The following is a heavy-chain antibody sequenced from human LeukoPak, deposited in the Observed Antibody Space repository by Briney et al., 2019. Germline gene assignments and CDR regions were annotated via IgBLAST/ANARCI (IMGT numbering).Heavy chain of an antibody. Sequence: ASVKVSCKASGYTFTTSGISWVRQAPGQGLEWMGKINPSSGGTGYAQKFQGRVTMTRDTSTSTVYMELTSLRSEDTAVYYCARDGLYCTNGVCSSDIWGQGTLVTVSS. CDR2: INPSSGGT. V-gene: IGHV1-46*01. D-gene: IGHD2-8*01. CDR3: ARDGLYCTNGVCSSDI. J-gene: IGHJ3*02. CDR1: GYTFTTSG.